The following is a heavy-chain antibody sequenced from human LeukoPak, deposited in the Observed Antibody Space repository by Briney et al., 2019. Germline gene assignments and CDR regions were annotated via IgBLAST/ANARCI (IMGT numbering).Heavy chain of an antibody. Sequence: SETLSLTCTVSGGSISSGSYYWSWIRQPAGKGLEWIGRIYASGRTVHNPSLKSQITISSDPSKNHFSLELSSVTAADTAIYFCASGLRSTGRSGNYFDYWGPGTLVAVSS. J-gene: IGHJ4*02. CDR3: ASGLRSTGRSGNYFDY. CDR1: GGSISSGSYY. V-gene: IGHV4-61*02. CDR2: IYASGRT. D-gene: IGHD4-17*01.